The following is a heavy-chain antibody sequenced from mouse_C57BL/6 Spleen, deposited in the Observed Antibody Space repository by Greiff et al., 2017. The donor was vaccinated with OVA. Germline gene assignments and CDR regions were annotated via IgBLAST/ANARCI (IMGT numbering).Heavy chain of an antibody. CDR3: TRRDWDEGFAY. CDR2: IDPETGGT. Sequence: VQLQESGAELVRPGASVTLSCKASGFTFTDYEMHWVKQTPVHGLEWIGSIDPETGGTAYTQKFKGKAIMTADKSSSTAYMVLRSLTSEDSAVYYCTRRDWDEGFAYWGQGALVTVSA. J-gene: IGHJ3*01. V-gene: IGHV1-15*01. CDR1: GFTFTDYE. D-gene: IGHD4-1*01.